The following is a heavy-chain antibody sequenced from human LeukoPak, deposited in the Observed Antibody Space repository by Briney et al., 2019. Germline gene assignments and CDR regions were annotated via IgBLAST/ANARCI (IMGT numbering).Heavy chain of an antibody. CDR3: AKPSGNVVAVPMDV. CDR1: GFTFSAYA. J-gene: IGHJ6*02. CDR2: IIGRGTSA. D-gene: IGHD2-15*01. V-gene: IGHV3-23*01. Sequence: GGSLRLSCAASGFTFSAYAMNWVRQAQGKGLGWVSSIIGRGTSAFYADAVKGRFTISRDNSKNTLYLQMNSLTAADTAVYYCAKPSGNVVAVPMDVWGQGTTVIVSS.